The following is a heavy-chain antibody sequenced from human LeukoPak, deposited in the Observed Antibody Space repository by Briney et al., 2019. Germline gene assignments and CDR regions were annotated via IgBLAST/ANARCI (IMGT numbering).Heavy chain of an antibody. CDR1: GYTFTGYY. CDR3: ARFFPSYYYYYGMDV. Sequence: GASVKVSCKASGYTFTGYYMHWVRQAPGQGLEWMGWINPNSGGTNYAQKFQGRVTMTRDTSISTAYMELSRLRSDDTAVYYCARFFPSYYYYYGMDVWGQGTTVTVSS. V-gene: IGHV1-2*02. J-gene: IGHJ6*02. CDR2: INPNSGGT.